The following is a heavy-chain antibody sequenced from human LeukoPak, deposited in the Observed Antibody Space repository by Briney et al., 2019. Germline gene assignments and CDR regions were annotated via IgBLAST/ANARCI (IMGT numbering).Heavy chain of an antibody. CDR3: ARDVVPNYYYYGMDV. CDR2: IWYDGSNK. J-gene: IGHJ6*02. Sequence: GGSLRLSCEASGFTFNTYNMNWVRQAPGKGLEWVAVIWYDGSNKYYADSVKGRFTISRDNSKDTLYLQMNSLRAEDTAVYYCARDVVPNYYYYGMDVWGQGTTVTVSS. CDR1: GFTFNTYN. D-gene: IGHD6-6*01. V-gene: IGHV3-33*08.